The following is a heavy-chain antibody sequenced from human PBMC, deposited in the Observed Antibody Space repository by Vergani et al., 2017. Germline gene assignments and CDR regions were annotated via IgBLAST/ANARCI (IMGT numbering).Heavy chain of an antibody. D-gene: IGHD3-10*01. CDR1: GFTFSSYG. V-gene: IGHV3-33*01. J-gene: IGHJ4*02. CDR2: IWYDGSNK. CDR3: ASLGRGDLGSGASNY. Sequence: QVQLVESGGGVVKPGRSLRLSCAASGFTFSSYGMQWVRQAPGKGLEWVAVIWYDGSNKYYADSVKGRFTISRDNSKNTLYLQMNSLRAEDTAVYYCASLGRGDLGSGASNYWGQGTLVTVSS.